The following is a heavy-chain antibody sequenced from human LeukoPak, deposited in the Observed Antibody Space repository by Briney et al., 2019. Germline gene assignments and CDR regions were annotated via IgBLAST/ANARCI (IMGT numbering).Heavy chain of an antibody. CDR1: GYTFTSYA. J-gene: IGHJ6*02. V-gene: IGHV7-4-1*02. CDR2: INTNTGNP. D-gene: IGHD6-13*01. Sequence: GASVKVSCKASGYTFTSYAMNWVRQAPGQGLEWMGWINTNTGNPTYAQGFTGRFVFSLDTSVSTAYLQISSLKAEDTAVYYCASTAIAAAGIGPYYYYGMDVWGQGTTVTVSS. CDR3: ASTAIAAAGIGPYYYYGMDV.